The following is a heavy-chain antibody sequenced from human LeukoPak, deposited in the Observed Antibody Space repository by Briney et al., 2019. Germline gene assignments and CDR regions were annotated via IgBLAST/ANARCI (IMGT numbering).Heavy chain of an antibody. CDR1: GFTFSSYG. CDR3: ARGIGSSSWYYYYYYMDV. J-gene: IGHJ6*03. CDR2: ISYDGSNK. Sequence: GGSLRLSCAASGFTFSSYGMHWVRQAPGKGLEWVAVISYDGSNKYYADSVKGRFTISRDNSKNTLYLQMNSLRAEDTAVYYCARGIGSSSWYYYYYYMDVWGKGTTVTVSS. D-gene: IGHD6-13*01. V-gene: IGHV3-30*03.